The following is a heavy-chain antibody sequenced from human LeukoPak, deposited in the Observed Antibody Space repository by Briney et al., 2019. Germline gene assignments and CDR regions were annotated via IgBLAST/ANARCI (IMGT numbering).Heavy chain of an antibody. V-gene: IGHV3-30*18. CDR1: GFTFSSYG. J-gene: IGHJ4*02. CDR2: ISYDGSNK. D-gene: IGHD3-22*01. Sequence: GGSLRLSCAAAGFTFSSYGMHWVRQAPGKGLEWVAVISYDGSNKYYADSVKGRFTISRDNSKNTLYLQMNSLRAEDTAVYYCAKDLNDYYDSSGYYPSDYWGQGTLVTVSS. CDR3: AKDLNDYYDSSGYYPSDY.